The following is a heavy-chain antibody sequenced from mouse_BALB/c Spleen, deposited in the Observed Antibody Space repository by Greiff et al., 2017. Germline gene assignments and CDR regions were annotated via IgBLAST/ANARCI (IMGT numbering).Heavy chain of an antibody. Sequence: DVKLVESGGGLVQPGGSRKLSCAASGFTFSSFGMHWVRQAPEKGLEWVAYISSGSSTIYYADTVKGRFTISRDNPKNTLFLQMTSLRSEDTAMYYCARSGGWDYYAMDYWGQGTSVTVSS. J-gene: IGHJ4*01. CDR2: ISSGSSTI. D-gene: IGHD2-3*01. CDR3: ARSGGWDYYAMDY. CDR1: GFTFSSFG. V-gene: IGHV5-17*02.